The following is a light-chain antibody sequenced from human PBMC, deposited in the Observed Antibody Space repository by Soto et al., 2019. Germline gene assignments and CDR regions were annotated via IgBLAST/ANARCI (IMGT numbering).Light chain of an antibody. Sequence: QSALTQPPSASGTPGQRVAFSCSGSSSNIGPNTVNWYQQLPGAAPKLLIYSHSQRPSGVPDRFSGSKSGTSASLAISGLQSDDEADYYCAAWDDGMNGYVFGTGTKVTV. V-gene: IGLV1-44*01. J-gene: IGLJ1*01. CDR2: SHS. CDR1: SSNIGPNT. CDR3: AAWDDGMNGYV.